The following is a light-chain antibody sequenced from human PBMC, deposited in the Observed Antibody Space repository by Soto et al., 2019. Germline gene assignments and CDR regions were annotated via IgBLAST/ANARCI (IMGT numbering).Light chain of an antibody. CDR2: DAS. V-gene: IGKV1-5*01. CDR3: QRYYTFPWT. Sequence: DIQMTQSPSTLSASVGDKVTITCRASQCISSWLAWYQQKPGKAPKLLIYDASSLESGVPSRFSGSGSGAEFTLTISSLQPDDFATYYCQRYYTFPWTFGQGTKVEIQ. CDR1: QCISSW. J-gene: IGKJ1*01.